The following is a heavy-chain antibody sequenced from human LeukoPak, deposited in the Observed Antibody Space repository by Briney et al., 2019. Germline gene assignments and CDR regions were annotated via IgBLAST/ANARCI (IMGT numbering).Heavy chain of an antibody. V-gene: IGHV3-23*01. CDR2: ISGSGGST. CDR3: ARFRSGYDFFDY. Sequence: GGSLRLSCAASGFTFSSYAMSWVRQAPGEGLEWVSGISGSGGSTYYADSVKGRFTISRDNSKNTLYLQMNSLRAEDTAVYYCARFRSGYDFFDYWGQGTLVTVSS. D-gene: IGHD5-12*01. J-gene: IGHJ4*02. CDR1: GFTFSSYA.